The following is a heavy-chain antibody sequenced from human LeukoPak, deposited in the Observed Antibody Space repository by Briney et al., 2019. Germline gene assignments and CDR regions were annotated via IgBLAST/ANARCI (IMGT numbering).Heavy chain of an antibody. D-gene: IGHD4-17*01. V-gene: IGHV3-23*01. J-gene: IGHJ4*02. CDR2: ISGSDTST. CDR1: GFTFSNYS. CDR3: AKTNDYGDYGTVDY. Sequence: GGSLRLSCAASGFTFSNYSMTWVRQAPGKGLEWVSSISGSDTSTYYADSVKGRFTISRDNSKNTLYLQMNSLRAEDTAVYYCAKTNDYGDYGTVDYWGQGTLVTVSS.